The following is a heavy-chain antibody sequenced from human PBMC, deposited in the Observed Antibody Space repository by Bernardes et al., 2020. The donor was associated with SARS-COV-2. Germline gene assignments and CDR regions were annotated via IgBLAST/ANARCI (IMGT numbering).Heavy chain of an antibody. V-gene: IGHV3-21*01. Sequence: GSLRLSCAASGFNFITYSMNWVRQAPGKGLEWVSSSSRGGTYISYADSVKGRFTISRDNAKNSLYLHMDGLRVDDTAIYYCATKWELRGGTLGWGQGTLVTVSS. CDR2: SSRGGTYI. D-gene: IGHD1-26*01. J-gene: IGHJ4*02. CDR1: GFNFITYS. CDR3: ATKWELRGGTLG.